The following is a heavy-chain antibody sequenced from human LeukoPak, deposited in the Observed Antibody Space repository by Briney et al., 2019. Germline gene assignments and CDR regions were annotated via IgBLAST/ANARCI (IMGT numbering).Heavy chain of an antibody. CDR3: ASVSDYGDRHFDY. CDR1: GGSISSYY. J-gene: IGHJ4*02. D-gene: IGHD4-17*01. V-gene: IGHV4-59*08. Sequence: SETLSLTCTVSGGSISSYYWNWIRQPPGKGLEWIGYIYYSGSTNYNPSLKSRVTISVDTSKNQFSLKLSSVTAADTAVYYCASVSDYGDRHFDYWGQGTLVTVSS. CDR2: IYYSGST.